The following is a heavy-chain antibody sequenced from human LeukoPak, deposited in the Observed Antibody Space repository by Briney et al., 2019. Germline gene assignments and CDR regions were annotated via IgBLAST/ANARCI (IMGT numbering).Heavy chain of an antibody. D-gene: IGHD1-26*01. CDR2: IGTRSKPI. V-gene: IGHV3-11*01. CDR3: AREARGSGRDFDY. Sequence: GGALRLSCAASVFSFSDFYMSWIRQAPGVGLWWISYIGTRSKPIYYADSVRGRFTISRDDAKNSLYLKMNSLRDEDTAVYFCAREARGSGRDFDYWGQGILVTVSS. J-gene: IGHJ4*02. CDR1: VFSFSDFY.